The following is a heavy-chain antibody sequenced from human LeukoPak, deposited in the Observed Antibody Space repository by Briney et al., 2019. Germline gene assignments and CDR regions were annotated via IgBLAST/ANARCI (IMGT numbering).Heavy chain of an antibody. CDR2: IYYSGST. V-gene: IGHV4-59*08. CDR3: ARSPIVVVPAAMFWFDP. CDR1: GGSISSYY. D-gene: IGHD2-2*01. J-gene: IGHJ5*02. Sequence: SETLSLTCTVSGGSISSYYWSWIRQPPGKGLEWIGYIYYSGSTNYNPSLKSRVTISVDTSKNQFSLKLSPVTAADTAVYYCARSPIVVVPAAMFWFDPWGQGTLVTVSS.